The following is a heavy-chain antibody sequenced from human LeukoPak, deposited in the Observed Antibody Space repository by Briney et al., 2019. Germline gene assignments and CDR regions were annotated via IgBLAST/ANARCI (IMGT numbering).Heavy chain of an antibody. J-gene: IGHJ4*02. Sequence: GGSLRLSCAASRFTFSTYWMSWVRQAPGKGLEWVANIQQDGIKKYYVDSVEGRFTISRENAKNSLFLQMSSLRADDTAVYYCGRELDGSVDYWGQGTLVTVSS. D-gene: IGHD3-10*01. CDR2: IQQDGIKK. CDR1: RFTFSTYW. V-gene: IGHV3-7*01. CDR3: GRELDGSVDY.